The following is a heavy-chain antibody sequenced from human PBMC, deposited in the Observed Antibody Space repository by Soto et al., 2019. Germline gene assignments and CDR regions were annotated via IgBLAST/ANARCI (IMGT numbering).Heavy chain of an antibody. J-gene: IGHJ4*02. CDR1: GFTFSSYW. CDR3: ARIKLASTYDYGDL. D-gene: IGHD5-18*01. CDR2: IKQDGSEK. V-gene: IGHV3-7*05. Sequence: GESLKISCAASGFTFSSYWMSWVRQAPGKGLEWVANIKQDGSEKYYVDSVKGRFTISRDNAKNSLYLQMNSLRAEDTAVYYCARIKLASTYDYGDLWGQGTLVTVSS.